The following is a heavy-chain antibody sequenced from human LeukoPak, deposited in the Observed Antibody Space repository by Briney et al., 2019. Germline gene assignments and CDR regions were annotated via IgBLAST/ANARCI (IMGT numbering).Heavy chain of an antibody. CDR3: ARGRVGGSGCSNT. V-gene: IGHV1-8*03. J-gene: IGHJ5*02. Sequence: ASVKVSCKASGYTFTSYDINWLRQATGQGLEWMGWMNPNSGNTGYAQKFQGRVTITRNTSISTAYMELSSLRSEDTTVHYCARGRVGGSGCSNTWGQGTLVTVSS. CDR1: GYTFTSYD. CDR2: MNPNSGNT. D-gene: IGHD6-19*01.